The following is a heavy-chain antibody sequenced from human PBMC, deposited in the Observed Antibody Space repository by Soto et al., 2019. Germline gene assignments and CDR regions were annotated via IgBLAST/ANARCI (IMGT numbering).Heavy chain of an antibody. J-gene: IGHJ4*02. Sequence: SETLSLTCAVNGGAFTGYYGAWIRQCPGKGLEWIGEISHSGTTIYNPSLKSRVTISIDTSKNQFSLKLSSMTAADTGVYFCARNGGSNWHYFDSWGQGTVVT. CDR3: ARNGGSNWHYFDS. D-gene: IGHD6-13*01. CDR2: ISHSGTT. V-gene: IGHV4-34*01. CDR1: GGAFTGYY.